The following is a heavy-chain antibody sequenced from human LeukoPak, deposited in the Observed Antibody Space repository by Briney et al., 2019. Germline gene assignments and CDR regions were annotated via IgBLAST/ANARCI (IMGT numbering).Heavy chain of an antibody. D-gene: IGHD2-21*02. CDR1: GFTFSSYA. V-gene: IGHV3-30*18. J-gene: IGHJ4*02. CDR3: AKVAKGNIVVVTALDY. CDR2: ISYDGSNK. Sequence: GGSLRLSCAASGFTFSSYAMHWVRQAPGKGLEWVAIISYDGSNKFYADSVKGRFTISRDNSKNTLYLQMSSLGPEDTAMYYCAKVAKGNIVVVTALDYWGKGTLVTVSS.